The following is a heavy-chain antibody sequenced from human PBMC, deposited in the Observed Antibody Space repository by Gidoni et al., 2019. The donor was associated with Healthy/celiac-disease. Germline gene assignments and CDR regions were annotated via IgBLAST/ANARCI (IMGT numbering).Heavy chain of an antibody. J-gene: IGHJ4*02. V-gene: IGHV3-33*01. Sequence: QVQLVESGGGVVQPGRSMRLSCAASGFTFSSYGMHWVRQAPGKGLVWVAVIWYDVRIKYYADSVKGRFTISRDNSKNTLYLQMNSLRAEDTAVYYCARGRKWELLGAIDYWGQGTLVTVSS. CDR2: IWYDVRIK. D-gene: IGHD1-26*01. CDR3: ARGRKWELLGAIDY. CDR1: GFTFSSYG.